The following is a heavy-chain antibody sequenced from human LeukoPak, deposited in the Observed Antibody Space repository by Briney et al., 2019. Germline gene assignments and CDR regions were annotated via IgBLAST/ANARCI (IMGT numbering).Heavy chain of an antibody. CDR3: ARDGYLGFYYYYSMDV. Sequence: GGSLRLSCAASGFTFSSYNMNWVRQAPGKGLEWVSHISSGSSTIYYADSVKGRFTISRDNAKNSLYLQMNSLRDEDTAVYYCARDGYLGFYYYYSMDVWGRGTTVTVSS. D-gene: IGHD5-12*01. V-gene: IGHV3-48*02. CDR2: ISSGSSTI. J-gene: IGHJ6*02. CDR1: GFTFSSYN.